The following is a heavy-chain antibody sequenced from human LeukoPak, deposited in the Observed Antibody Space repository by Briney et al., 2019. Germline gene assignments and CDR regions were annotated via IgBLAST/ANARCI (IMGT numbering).Heavy chain of an antibody. CDR2: IYYSGST. V-gene: IGHV4-31*03. D-gene: IGHD6-13*01. Sequence: SQTLSLTCTVSGGSISSGGYYWSWIRQHPGTGLEWIGYIYYSGSTYYNPSLKSRVTISVDTSKNQFSLKLSSVTAADTAVYYCASLRGGSSWYVDYWGQGTLVTVSS. J-gene: IGHJ4*02. CDR3: ASLRGGSSWYVDY. CDR1: GGSISSGGYY.